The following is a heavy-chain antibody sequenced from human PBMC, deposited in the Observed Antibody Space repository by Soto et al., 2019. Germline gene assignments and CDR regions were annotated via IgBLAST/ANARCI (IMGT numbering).Heavy chain of an antibody. V-gene: IGHV3-30-3*01. CDR1: GFTFSTYA. CDR2: ISFDGSNK. CDR3: ASYDFWNGYNIDY. J-gene: IGHJ4*02. D-gene: IGHD3-3*01. Sequence: QVHLVESGGGVVQPGRSLRLSCAASGFTFSTYAMHWVRQAPGKGLEWVALISFDGSNKYYVDSVKGRFTISRDNFKNTLYLQINSLRTDDTAVYYCASYDFWNGYNIDYWGQGTLVTVSS.